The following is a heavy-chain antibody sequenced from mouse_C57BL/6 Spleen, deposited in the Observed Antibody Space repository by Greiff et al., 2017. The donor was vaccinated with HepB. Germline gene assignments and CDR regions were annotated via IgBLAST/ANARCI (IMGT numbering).Heavy chain of an antibody. Sequence: EVQLQQSGAELVRPGASVKLSCTASGSNIKDDYMHWVKQRPEPGLEWIGWIDPENGDTEYAEKFQGKATITTDTSSNTAYLQLSRLTSEDTAVYYYSPVVDYWGQGTTVTVSS. CDR2: IDPENGDT. CDR3: SPVVDY. CDR1: GSNIKDDY. J-gene: IGHJ4*01. V-gene: IGHV14-4*01.